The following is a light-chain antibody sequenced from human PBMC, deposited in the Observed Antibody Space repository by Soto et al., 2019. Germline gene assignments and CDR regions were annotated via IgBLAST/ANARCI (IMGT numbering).Light chain of an antibody. Sequence: EIVMTQSPATLSVSPVERATLSCRASESVSSKLVWYQKKPGQAPRLLIHDASTRATGIPARFSGSGSGTEFILTISSLQSEDFAIYYCQQYKDWPTTFGQGTKVDNK. CDR1: ESVSSK. J-gene: IGKJ1*01. CDR2: DAS. V-gene: IGKV3-15*01. CDR3: QQYKDWPTT.